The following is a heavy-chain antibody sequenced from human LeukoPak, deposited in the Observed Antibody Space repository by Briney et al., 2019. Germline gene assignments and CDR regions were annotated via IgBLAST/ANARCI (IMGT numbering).Heavy chain of an antibody. CDR1: GFTFNNYA. CDR2: ISGSSAGI. V-gene: IGHV3-23*01. Sequence: QAGGSPRLSCAASGFTFNNYAMGWVRQAPGKGLEWVSVISGSSAGIKYADSVKGRFTISGDNSKDTLYLQMNSLSAEDTAVYYCVKVAVQTQVVPAAIFFDYWGQGTLVTVSS. CDR3: VKVAVQTQVVPAAIFFDY. J-gene: IGHJ4*02. D-gene: IGHD2-2*01.